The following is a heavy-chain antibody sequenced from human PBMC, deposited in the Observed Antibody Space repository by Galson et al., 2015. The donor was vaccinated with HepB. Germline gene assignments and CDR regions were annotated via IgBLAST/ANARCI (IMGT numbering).Heavy chain of an antibody. Sequence: SLRLSCAASGFTFDDYAMHWVRQAPGKGLEWVSGISWNSGSIGYADSVKGRFTISRDNAKNSLYLQMNSLRAEDTALYYCAKDKYSRARAFDIWGQGTMVTVSS. D-gene: IGHD4-11*01. CDR3: AKDKYSRARAFDI. CDR2: ISWNSGSI. J-gene: IGHJ3*02. V-gene: IGHV3-9*01. CDR1: GFTFDDYA.